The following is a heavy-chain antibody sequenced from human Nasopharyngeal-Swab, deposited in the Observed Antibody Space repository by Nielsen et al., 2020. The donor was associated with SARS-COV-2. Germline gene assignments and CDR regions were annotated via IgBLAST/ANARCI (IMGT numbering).Heavy chain of an antibody. CDR3: ARVASYGSGKGTVDY. J-gene: IGHJ4*02. V-gene: IGHV1-3*01. D-gene: IGHD3-10*01. CDR1: GYTFTSYA. CDR2: INAGNGNT. Sequence: ASVKVSCKASGYTFTSYAMHWGRQAPGQRLEWMGWINAGNGNTKYSQKFQGRVTITRDTSASTAYMELSSLRSEDTAVYYCARVASYGSGKGTVDYWGQGTLVTVSS.